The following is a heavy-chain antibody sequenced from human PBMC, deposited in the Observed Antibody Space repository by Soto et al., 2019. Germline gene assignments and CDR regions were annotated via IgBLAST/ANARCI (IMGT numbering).Heavy chain of an antibody. J-gene: IGHJ6*03. V-gene: IGHV4-59*03. CDR1: GGSIRSYC. CDR2: ICNSGST. D-gene: IGHD3-22*01. CDR3: AGGGSIVVATRRLMDV. Sequence: QVQLQESGPGLLKPSETLSLTCTVSGGSIRSYCWTWLRQPPGEGLEWIGFICNSGSTNYNPSLTSRVTLSVDTQMNQFSLQLSSVTVADTAVYYCAGGGSIVVATRRLMDVWGKGTTVTVSS.